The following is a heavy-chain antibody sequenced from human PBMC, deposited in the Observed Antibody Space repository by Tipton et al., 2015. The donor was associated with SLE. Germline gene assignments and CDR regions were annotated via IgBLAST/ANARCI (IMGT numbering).Heavy chain of an antibody. Sequence: TLSLTCAVYGGSFSGYYWSWIRQPPGKGLEWIGEINHSGSTNYNPSLKSRVTISVDTSKNQFSLKLSSVTAADTAVYYCASGGIAAAGTSFDYWGQGTLVTVSS. CDR1: GGSFSGYY. D-gene: IGHD6-13*01. CDR3: ASGGIAAAGTSFDY. CDR2: INHSGST. V-gene: IGHV4-34*01. J-gene: IGHJ4*02.